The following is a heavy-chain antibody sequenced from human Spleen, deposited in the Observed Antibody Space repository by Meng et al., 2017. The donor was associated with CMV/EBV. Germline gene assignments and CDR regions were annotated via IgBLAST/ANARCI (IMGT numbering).Heavy chain of an antibody. Sequence: GGSLRLSCAASGFTFDDYTMHWVRQAPGKGLEWVSLISWDGGSTYYADSVKGRFTISRDNSKNSLYLQMNSLRTEDTALYYCAKGYCSGGSCYSGERVFDYWGQGTLVTVSS. CDR1: GFTFDDYT. CDR3: AKGYCSGGSCYSGERVFDY. D-gene: IGHD2-15*01. J-gene: IGHJ4*02. CDR2: ISWDGGST. V-gene: IGHV3-43*01.